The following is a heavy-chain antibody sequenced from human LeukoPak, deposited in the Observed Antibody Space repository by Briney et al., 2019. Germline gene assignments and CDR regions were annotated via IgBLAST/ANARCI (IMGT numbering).Heavy chain of an antibody. J-gene: IGHJ4*02. CDR2: IWYDGSNK. CDR3: TRTIAVAGPYYFGY. Sequence: PGGSLRLSCAASGFTFSSSGMHWVRQAPGKGLEWVAVIWYDGSNKYYAESVKGRFTISRDNSKNTLFLQMNSLRADDTAVYYCTRTIAVAGPYYFGYWGQGTLVTVSS. V-gene: IGHV3-33*01. D-gene: IGHD6-19*01. CDR1: GFTFSSSG.